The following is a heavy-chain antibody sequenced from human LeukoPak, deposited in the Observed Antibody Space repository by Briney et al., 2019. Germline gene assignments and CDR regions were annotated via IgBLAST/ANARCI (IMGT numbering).Heavy chain of an antibody. CDR3: ARGFTYYYDSSGYSFDY. CDR1: GGSISSYY. CDR2: IYYSGST. Sequence: SETLSLTCTVSGGSISSYYWSWIRQPPGKGLEWIGYIYYSGSTNYNPSLKSRVTISVDTSKNQFSLKLSSVTAADTAVYYCARGFTYYYDSSGYSFDYWGQGTLVTVSS. V-gene: IGHV4-59*12. D-gene: IGHD3-22*01. J-gene: IGHJ4*02.